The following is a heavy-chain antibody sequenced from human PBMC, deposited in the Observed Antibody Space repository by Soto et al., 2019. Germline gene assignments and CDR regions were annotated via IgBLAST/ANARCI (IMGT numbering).Heavy chain of an antibody. J-gene: IGHJ6*02. Sequence: GGSLRLSCAASGFTFSGSAMHWVRQASGKGLEWVGRIRSKANSYATAYAASVKGRFTISRDDSKNTAYLQMNSLKTEDTAVYYCTRRRREDYGMDVWGQGTTVTVSS. CDR1: GFTFSGSA. CDR2: IRSKANSYAT. V-gene: IGHV3-73*01. D-gene: IGHD1-26*01. CDR3: TRRRREDYGMDV.